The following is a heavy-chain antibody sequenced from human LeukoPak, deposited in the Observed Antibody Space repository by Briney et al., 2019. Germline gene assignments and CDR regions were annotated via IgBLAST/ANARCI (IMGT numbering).Heavy chain of an antibody. Sequence: SVKVSCTASGGTSRTYAISWVRQAPGQGLEWMGGIIPIFGTANYAQKLQGRVTIIADESTSTAYMELSSLRSEDTAVYYCARSSTVTHEDAFDIWGQGTMVTVSS. V-gene: IGHV1-69*13. CDR2: IIPIFGTA. CDR3: ARSSTVTHEDAFDI. J-gene: IGHJ3*02. CDR1: GGTSRTYA. D-gene: IGHD4-17*01.